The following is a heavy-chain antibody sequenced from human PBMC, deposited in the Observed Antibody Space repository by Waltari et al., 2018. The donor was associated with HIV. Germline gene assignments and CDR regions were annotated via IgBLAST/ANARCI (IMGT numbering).Heavy chain of an antibody. Sequence: EVQLLESGGGLVQPGESLRLSCAASGFAFHTYARNWVRQAPGKGLEWVSAISGSSYIHTYYADSVKGRFTVSRDNSKRTVYLQMNSLRVEDTAVYYCAHQISGQWLTPGHWGQGTLVTVSS. V-gene: IGHV3-23*01. CDR2: ISGSSYIHT. D-gene: IGHD6-19*01. J-gene: IGHJ4*02. CDR3: AHQISGQWLTPGH. CDR1: GFAFHTYA.